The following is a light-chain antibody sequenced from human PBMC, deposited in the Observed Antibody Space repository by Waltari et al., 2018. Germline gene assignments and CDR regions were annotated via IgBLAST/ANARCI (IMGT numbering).Light chain of an antibody. CDR1: QLVANF. CDR3: QQSYTTPYT. CDR2: SAY. Sequence: DIQMTQSPSSLSVSVGDRVTITCRAIQLVANFLNWYQQKPGQGPSLLIYSAYSLQSGVPSRFSGRGSGTDFTLTISSLQPEDFATYYCQQSYTTPYTFGQGTRLDIK. V-gene: IGKV1-39*01. J-gene: IGKJ2*01.